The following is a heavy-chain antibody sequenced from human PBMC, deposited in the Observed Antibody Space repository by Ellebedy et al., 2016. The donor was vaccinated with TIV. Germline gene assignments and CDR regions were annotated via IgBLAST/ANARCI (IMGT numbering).Heavy chain of an antibody. V-gene: IGHV5-51*01. D-gene: IGHD6-13*01. CDR2: IYPVDSDT. Sequence: GESLKISXRVSGYIFSDYWIGWVRQTPGKGLEWMGIIYPVDSDTTYSPSFQGQVTISVDKSINTAYLQWRSLKASDTAIYYCARQLSNAHYLDHWGQGTLVTVSS. J-gene: IGHJ4*03. CDR1: GYIFSDYW. CDR3: ARQLSNAHYLDH.